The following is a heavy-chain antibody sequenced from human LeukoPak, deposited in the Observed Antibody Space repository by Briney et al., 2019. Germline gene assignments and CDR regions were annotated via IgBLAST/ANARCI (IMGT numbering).Heavy chain of an antibody. J-gene: IGHJ4*02. CDR3: VRDGGVSGYDLLDY. Sequence: GGSLRLSCAASGFTFSNYWMTWVRQAPGKGLEWVAHINQDGSEEHYMDSAKARFTISRDNAKNSLSLQMNSLRAEDTAVYHCVRDGGVSGYDLLDYWGQGTLATVSS. V-gene: IGHV3-7*01. D-gene: IGHD5-12*01. CDR1: GFTFSNYW. CDR2: INQDGSEE.